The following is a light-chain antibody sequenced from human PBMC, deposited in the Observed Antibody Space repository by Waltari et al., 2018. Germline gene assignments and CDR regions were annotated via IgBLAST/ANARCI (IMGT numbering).Light chain of an antibody. J-gene: IGLJ2*01. Sequence: QSVLTQPPSVSGAPGPRVTISCTGSSANIGAGYDFHWYQQLPGTAPKLLIYGNSNRPSGVPDRFSGSKSGTSASLAITGLQAEDEADYYCQSYDSSLSGSVFGGGTKLTVL. V-gene: IGLV1-40*01. CDR3: QSYDSSLSGSV. CDR1: SANIGAGYD. CDR2: GNS.